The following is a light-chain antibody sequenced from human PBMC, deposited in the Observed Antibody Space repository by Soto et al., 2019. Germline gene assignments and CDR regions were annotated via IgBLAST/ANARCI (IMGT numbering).Light chain of an antibody. V-gene: IGKV1-5*03. CDR3: QQYNSYLLT. J-gene: IGKJ4*01. CDR2: KAS. CDR1: QSILTW. Sequence: DIQMTQSPSTLSASVGDRVTITCRASQSILTWLAWYQQKPGKAPKLLIYKASSLESGVPSRFSGSGSGTEFTLTISSLQPDDFATYYCQQYNSYLLTFGGGTKVEIK.